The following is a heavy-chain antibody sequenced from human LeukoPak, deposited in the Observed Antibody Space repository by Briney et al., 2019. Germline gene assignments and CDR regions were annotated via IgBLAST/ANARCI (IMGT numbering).Heavy chain of an antibody. J-gene: IGHJ4*02. D-gene: IGHD2-15*01. CDR2: INHEGTT. Sequence: PSETLTLSCAVYSGSFSGFYWSWVRQSPEKGLEWIGEINHEGTTNHNPSLKSRATILVDTSKNQFSLKLSSVTAADTAIYYCARGCLLNPDYWGQGTLVTVSS. CDR1: SGSFSGFY. V-gene: IGHV4-34*04. CDR3: ARGCLLNPDY.